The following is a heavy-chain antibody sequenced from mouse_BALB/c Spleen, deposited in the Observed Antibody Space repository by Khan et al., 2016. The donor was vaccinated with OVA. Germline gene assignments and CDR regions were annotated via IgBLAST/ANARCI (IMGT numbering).Heavy chain of an antibody. V-gene: IGHV2-3*01. CDR1: GFSLTSYG. J-gene: IGHJ4*01. CDR2: IWGDGNT. Sequence: QVQLQQSGPGLVAPSQSLSITCTVSGFSLTSYGVSWVRQPPGKGLEWLGIIWGDGNTNFHSALRSRLSISKDNSKSQVFLKLNSLQTDDTATYYCAKDRGYYAMDYWGQGTSVTVSS. CDR3: AKDRGYYAMDY.